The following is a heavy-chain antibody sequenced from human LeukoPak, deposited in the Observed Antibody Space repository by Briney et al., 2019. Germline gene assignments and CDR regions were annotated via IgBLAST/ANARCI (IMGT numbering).Heavy chain of an antibody. Sequence: GGSLRLSCAASGFTFSTYIMNWVRQTPGKGLEWVSSIGTSTSYIYYADSVKGRFTISRDNAKNSLYLQMNSLRAEDTAVYYCARRGFTPVGTGDKLQPYYYYYMDVWGKGTTVTISS. J-gene: IGHJ6*03. CDR1: GFTFSTYI. V-gene: IGHV3-21*01. D-gene: IGHD7-27*01. CDR2: IGTSTSYI. CDR3: ARRGFTPVGTGDKLQPYYYYYMDV.